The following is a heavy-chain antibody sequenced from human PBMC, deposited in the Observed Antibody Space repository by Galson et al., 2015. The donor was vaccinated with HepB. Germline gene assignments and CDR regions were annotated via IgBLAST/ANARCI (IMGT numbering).Heavy chain of an antibody. D-gene: IGHD2-15*01. CDR3: ARVGAGIGYCSGGSCYSLHYYYGMDV. CDR1: GDSVSSNSAA. J-gene: IGHJ6*02. CDR2: TYYRSKWYN. V-gene: IGHV6-1*01. Sequence: CAISGDSVSSNSAAWNWIRQSPSRGLEWLGRTYYRSKWYNDYAVSVKSRITINPDTSKNQFSLQLNSVTPEDTAVYYCARVGAGIGYCSGGSCYSLHYYYGMDVWGQGTTVTVSS.